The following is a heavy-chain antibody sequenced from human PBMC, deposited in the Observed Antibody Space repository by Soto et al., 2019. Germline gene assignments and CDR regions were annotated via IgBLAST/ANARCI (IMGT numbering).Heavy chain of an antibody. CDR1: GFTFTDHY. CDR2: TKNKPNNYTT. V-gene: IGHV3-72*01. J-gene: IGHJ6*02. Sequence: GRSLRLSCLASGFTFTDHYMDWVRQAPGTGLEWIARTKNKPNNYTTTYAASVKGRFTISRDDSESSLYLQMNNLKTEDTAVYYCAREIRRDYYYYYPLDVWGQGTTVTVSS. CDR3: AREIRRDYYYYYPLDV.